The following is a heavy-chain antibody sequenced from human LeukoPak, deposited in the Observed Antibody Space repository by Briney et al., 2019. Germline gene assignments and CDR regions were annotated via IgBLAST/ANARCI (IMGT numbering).Heavy chain of an antibody. J-gene: IGHJ6*03. D-gene: IGHD5-12*01. CDR3: ARAGSGQNYMDV. Sequence: ASVKVSCKASGGTFSSYAISWVRQAPGQGLEWMGRIIPILGIANYAQKFQGRVTITTDESTSTAYMELSSLRSEDTAVYYCARAGSGQNYMDVWGKGTTVTVSS. V-gene: IGHV1-69*04. CDR1: GGTFSSYA. CDR2: IIPILGIA.